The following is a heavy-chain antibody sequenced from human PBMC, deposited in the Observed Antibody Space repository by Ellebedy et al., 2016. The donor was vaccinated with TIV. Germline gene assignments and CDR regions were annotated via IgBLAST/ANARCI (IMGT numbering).Heavy chain of an antibody. CDR2: INYRGNT. Sequence: SETLSLXXTVSGGSISSYYWSWIRQSPGRGLEWIASINYRGNTYYNPSLSNRATMSADMSKNQFSLRLTSVTAADTAVYFCSRHDDSGSYYTAFDYWGQGTLVTVSS. V-gene: IGHV4-59*04. J-gene: IGHJ4*02. D-gene: IGHD3-10*01. CDR3: SRHDDSGSYYTAFDY. CDR1: GGSISSYY.